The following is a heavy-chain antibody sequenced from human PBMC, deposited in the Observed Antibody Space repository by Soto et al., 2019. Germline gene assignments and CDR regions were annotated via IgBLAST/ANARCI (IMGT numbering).Heavy chain of an antibody. D-gene: IGHD3-9*01. J-gene: IGHJ4*02. CDR1: GFNLGSYW. Sequence: EVQLVESGGGLVQPGGSLRLSCAASGFNLGSYWMHWVRQAPGKGLVWVSRINDYGTTINYAESVEGRFTISRDDAKSEVSLHMHNLRADDTAVYYCASGGLVPFDYWCQGALVTVSS. CDR2: INDYGTTI. CDR3: ASGGLVPFDY. V-gene: IGHV3-74*01.